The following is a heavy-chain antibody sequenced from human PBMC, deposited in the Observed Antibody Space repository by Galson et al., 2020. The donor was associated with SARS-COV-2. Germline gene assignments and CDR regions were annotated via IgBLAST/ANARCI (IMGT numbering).Heavy chain of an antibody. V-gene: IGHV3-53*01. J-gene: IGHJ4*02. CDR2: IYSAGNT. CDR3: ARDSFSNTWYTGFDS. Sequence: GGSLRLSCAASGFSVNNNYMNWVRQPPGKGLEWVSVIYSAGNTYYADSVKGRFTVSRDKSKNTLYLQMNSLRAEDTAVYYCARDSFSNTWYTGFDSWGQGTLVTVSS. D-gene: IGHD6-13*01. CDR1: GFSVNNNY.